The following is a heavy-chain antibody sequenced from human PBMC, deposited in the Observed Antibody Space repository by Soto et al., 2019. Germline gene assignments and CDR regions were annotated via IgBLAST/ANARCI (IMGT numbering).Heavy chain of an antibody. J-gene: IGHJ4*02. Sequence: ASVKVSCKASGYTFTSYGINWVRQAPGQGLEWMGWISAYNGNTNYAQKLQGRVTMTTDTSTSTAYMELRSLRSDDTAVYYCARGRALWPREGFDYWGQGTLVTVSS. CDR1: GYTFTSYG. D-gene: IGHD1-26*01. V-gene: IGHV1-18*04. CDR2: ISAYNGNT. CDR3: ARGRALWPREGFDY.